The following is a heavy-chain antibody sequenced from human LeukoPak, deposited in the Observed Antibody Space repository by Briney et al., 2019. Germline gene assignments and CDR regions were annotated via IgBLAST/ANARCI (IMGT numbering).Heavy chain of an antibody. D-gene: IGHD3-3*02. V-gene: IGHV3-33*06. CDR1: GFTFTSYW. Sequence: PGGSLRLSCAVSGFTFTSYWMTWVRQAPGKGLEWVAVIWYDGSNKYYADSVKGRFTISRDNSKNTLYLQMNSLRAEDTAVYYCAKDLSVFGDAFDIWGQGTMVTVSS. J-gene: IGHJ3*02. CDR3: AKDLSVFGDAFDI. CDR2: IWYDGSNK.